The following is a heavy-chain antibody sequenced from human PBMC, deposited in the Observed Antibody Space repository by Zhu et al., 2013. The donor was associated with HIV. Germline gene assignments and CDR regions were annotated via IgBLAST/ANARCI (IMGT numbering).Heavy chain of an antibody. Sequence: EVQLLESGGGLVQPGGSLRLSCAASGFTLSTYAMSWVRQAPGKGLEWVSEITGSGGSTYYADSVKGRFTISRDNSQNTLYLQMTSLRAEDTAVYYCAKDNFYDSSTYYSPWDQWGQGTLVTVSS. CDR3: AKDNFYDSSTYYSPWDQ. CDR2: ITGSGGST. CDR1: GFTLSTYA. V-gene: IGHV3-23*01. D-gene: IGHD3-22*01. J-gene: IGHJ4*02.